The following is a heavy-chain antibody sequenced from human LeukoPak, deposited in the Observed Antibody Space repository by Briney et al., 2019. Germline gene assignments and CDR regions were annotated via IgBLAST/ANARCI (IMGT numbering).Heavy chain of an antibody. J-gene: IGHJ4*02. CDR3: ARHFDN. CDR2: ISYGGRT. V-gene: IGHV4-39*01. CDR1: GVSIITTSYD. Sequence: SETLSLTCTVSGVSIITTSYDWGWIRQPPGKGLEWIGSISYGGRTNYNPSLKSRVTLSLDASKNQFSLRVSSVTAADTAVYYCARHFDNWGQGTLVTVSS.